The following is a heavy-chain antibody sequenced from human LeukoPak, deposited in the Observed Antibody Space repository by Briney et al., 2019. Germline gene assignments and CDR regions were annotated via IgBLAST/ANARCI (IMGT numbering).Heavy chain of an antibody. CDR2: INHSGST. Sequence: SETLSLACALYGGSFSGYYWCWIREPPGKGLEWIGEINHSGSTNYNPSLKSRVTISVDTSKNQFSLKLSSVTAADTAVYYCARVGGDKYYYDSSGSPEGVYWGQGTLVTVSS. CDR3: ARVGGDKYYYDSSGSPEGVY. CDR1: GGSFSGYY. D-gene: IGHD3-22*01. J-gene: IGHJ4*02. V-gene: IGHV4-34*01.